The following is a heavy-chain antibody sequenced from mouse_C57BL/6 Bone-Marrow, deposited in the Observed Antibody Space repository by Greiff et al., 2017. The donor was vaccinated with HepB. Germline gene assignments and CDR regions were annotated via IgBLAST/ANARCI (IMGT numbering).Heavy chain of an antibody. J-gene: IGHJ4*01. V-gene: IGHV5-6*01. D-gene: IGHD2-1*01. CDR1: GFTFSSYG. CDR2: ISSGGSYT. Sequence: EVKLMESGGDLVKPGGSLKLSCAASGFTFSSYGMSWVRQTPDKRLEWVATISSGGSYTYYPDSVKGRFTISRDNDKNTLYLQMSSLKSEDTAMYYCARTYGNYAMDYWGQGTSVTVSS. CDR3: ARTYGNYAMDY.